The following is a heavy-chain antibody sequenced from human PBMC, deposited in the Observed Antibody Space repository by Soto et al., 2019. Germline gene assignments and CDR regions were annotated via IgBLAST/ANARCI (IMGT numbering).Heavy chain of an antibody. CDR1: GGTFSSYA. CDR2: IIPIFGTA. CDR3: ARGGYYYDSSGYSHRLGYYYGMDV. J-gene: IGHJ6*02. Sequence: SVKVSCKASGGTFSSYAISWVRQAPGQGLEWMGGIIPIFGTANYAQKFQGRVTITADESTSTAYMELSSLRSEDTAVYYCARGGYYYDSSGYSHRLGYYYGMDVWGQGTTVTVSS. V-gene: IGHV1-69*13. D-gene: IGHD3-22*01.